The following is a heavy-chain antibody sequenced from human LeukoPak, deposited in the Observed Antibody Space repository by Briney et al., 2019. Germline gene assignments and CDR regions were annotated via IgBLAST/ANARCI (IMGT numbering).Heavy chain of an antibody. J-gene: IGHJ4*02. V-gene: IGHV4-34*01. CDR2: INHSGST. CDR1: GGSFSGYY. Sequence: PSETLSLTCAVYGGSFSGYYWSWIRQPPGKGLEWIGEINHSGSTNYNPSLKSRVTISVDTSKNQFSLKLSSVTAADTAVYYCASALRDCSGGSCYSGGPYYFDYWGQGTLVTVSS. CDR3: ASALRDCSGGSCYSGGPYYFDY. D-gene: IGHD2-15*01.